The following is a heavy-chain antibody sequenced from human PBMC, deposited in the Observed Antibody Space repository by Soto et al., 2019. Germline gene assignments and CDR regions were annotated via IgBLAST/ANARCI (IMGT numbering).Heavy chain of an antibody. J-gene: IGHJ4*02. Sequence: QVQLVESGGGVVQPGRSLRLSCAASGFTFSSYGMHWVRQAPGKGLEWVAVIWYDGSNKYYADSVKVRFTISRDNSKNTLYLQMNSLRAEDTAVYYCARGLWFGESAAPDYWGQGTLVTVSS. D-gene: IGHD3-10*01. CDR1: GFTFSSYG. CDR3: ARGLWFGESAAPDY. CDR2: IWYDGSNK. V-gene: IGHV3-33*01.